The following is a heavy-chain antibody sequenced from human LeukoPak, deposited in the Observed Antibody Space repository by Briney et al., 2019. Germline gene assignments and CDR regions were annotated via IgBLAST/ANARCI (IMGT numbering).Heavy chain of an antibody. Sequence: GGSLRLSCAASGFIFSSYWMTWVRQAPGKGLEWVANIKGDGSQKFYVDSLKGRFTISRDNAKNSRDLEMNSLRGEDTAVYYCARWVVSPYYAMDVWGQGTTVTVSS. D-gene: IGHD2-15*01. CDR2: IKGDGSQK. CDR1: GFIFSSYW. CDR3: ARWVVSPYYAMDV. J-gene: IGHJ6*02. V-gene: IGHV3-7*03.